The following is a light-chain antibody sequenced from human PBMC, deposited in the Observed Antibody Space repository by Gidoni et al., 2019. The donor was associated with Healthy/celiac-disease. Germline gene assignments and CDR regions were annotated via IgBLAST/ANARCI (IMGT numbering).Light chain of an antibody. CDR3: QQRSNWPPFT. V-gene: IGKV3-11*01. J-gene: IGKJ4*01. CDR1: QRVSSY. Sequence: EIVLTQSPATLSLSPGERATLSCRASQRVSSYLAWYHQKPGQAPRLLIYDASNRATGIPARFRGSGSGTDFTLTISSLEPEDFAVYYCQQRSNWPPFTFGGGTKVEIK. CDR2: DAS.